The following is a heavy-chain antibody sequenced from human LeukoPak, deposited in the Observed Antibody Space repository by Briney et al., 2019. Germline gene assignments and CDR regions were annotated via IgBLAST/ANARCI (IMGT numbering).Heavy chain of an antibody. D-gene: IGHD6-13*01. Sequence: XXVRQAXXXXXXWXAVISYDGSNKYYADSVKGRFTISRDNSKNTLYLQMNSLRAEDTAVYYCARDFPGYSSSWYLGVVDYWGQGTLVTVSS. CDR3: ARDFPGYSSSWYLGVVDY. CDR2: ISYDGSNK. J-gene: IGHJ4*02. V-gene: IGHV3-30-3*01.